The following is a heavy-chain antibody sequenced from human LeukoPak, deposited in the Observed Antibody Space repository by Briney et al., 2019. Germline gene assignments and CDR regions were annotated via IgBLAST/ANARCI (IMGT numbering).Heavy chain of an antibody. CDR3: ARGTRRYYDGSGYYYGEFDY. CDR1: DDSIKNYF. J-gene: IGHJ4*02. Sequence: SETLSLTCTVSDDSIKNYFWTWIRQSPGKGLEWIGYVFYSGSTSYNPSLRSRLTMSVDTSKSQFSLNLKSVTAADTAVYYCARGTRRYYDGSGYYYGEFDYWGQGILVTVSS. V-gene: IGHV4-59*01. CDR2: VFYSGST. D-gene: IGHD3-22*01.